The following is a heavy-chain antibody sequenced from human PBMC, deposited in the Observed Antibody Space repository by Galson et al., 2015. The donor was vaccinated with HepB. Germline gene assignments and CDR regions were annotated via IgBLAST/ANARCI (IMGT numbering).Heavy chain of an antibody. Sequence: QSGAEVKKPGESLRIYCKGSGYSFTSYWISWVRQMPGKGLEWMGRIDPSDSYTNYSPSFQGHVTISADKSISTAYLQWSSLKASDTAMYYCARHNARYYDSSGYYRADQFHFDYWGQGTLVTVSS. CDR2: IDPSDSYT. J-gene: IGHJ4*02. CDR1: GYSFTSYW. V-gene: IGHV5-10-1*01. D-gene: IGHD3-22*01. CDR3: ARHNARYYDSSGYYRADQFHFDY.